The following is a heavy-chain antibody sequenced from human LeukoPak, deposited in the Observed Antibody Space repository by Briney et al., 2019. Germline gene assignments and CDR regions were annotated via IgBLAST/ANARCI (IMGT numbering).Heavy chain of an antibody. Sequence: ASVKVSCMASGYTFTSYGINWVRQAPGQEVEWMGWISAYNGNANYAQKRQGRVTMTTDTSTSTVYMELRSLRSDDTAVYYCARASGDLGYYYGMDVWGQGTTVTVSS. V-gene: IGHV1-18*01. CDR2: ISAYNGNA. CDR3: ARASGDLGYYYGMDV. CDR1: GYTFTSYG. J-gene: IGHJ6*02. D-gene: IGHD7-27*01.